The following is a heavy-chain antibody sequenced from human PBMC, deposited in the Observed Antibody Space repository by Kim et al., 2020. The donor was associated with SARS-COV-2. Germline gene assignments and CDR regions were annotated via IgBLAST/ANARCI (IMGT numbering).Heavy chain of an antibody. CDR1: GFTFSSYD. CDR3: ARGCGTGYGMDV. V-gene: IGHV3-13*01. D-gene: IGHD3-10*01. CDR2: IGTAGDT. Sequence: GGSLRLSCAASGFTFSSYDVHWFRQPTGKGLEWVSGIGTAGDTYYPGSVKGRFTISRENAKNSLYLQMNSLRAGDTAVYYCARGCGTGYGMDVWGQGTTVTVSS. J-gene: IGHJ6*02.